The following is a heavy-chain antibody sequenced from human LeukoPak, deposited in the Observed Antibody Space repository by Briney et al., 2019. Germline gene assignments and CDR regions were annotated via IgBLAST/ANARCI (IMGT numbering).Heavy chain of an antibody. D-gene: IGHD3-10*01. J-gene: IGHJ4*02. CDR1: GFTFSSYW. Sequence: PGGSLRLSCAASGFTFSSYWMIWVRQAPGKGLVYVSHMNTDGSTTNYVDSVKGRFTIYRDNAKNTLYLQMDSLRAEDTAVYYCGRDNTGSVDYWGQGTLVTVSS. CDR3: GRDNTGSVDY. CDR2: MNTDGSTT. V-gene: IGHV3-74*01.